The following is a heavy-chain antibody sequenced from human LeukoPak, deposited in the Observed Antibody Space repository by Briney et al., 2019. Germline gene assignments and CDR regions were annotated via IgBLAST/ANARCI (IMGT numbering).Heavy chain of an antibody. J-gene: IGHJ6*03. D-gene: IGHD2-2*01. Sequence: GASVKVSCKASGYTFTSYDINWVRQAPGQGLEWMGWINPNSGGTNYAQKFQGRVTMTRDTSISTAYMEPSRLRSDDTAVYYCARKSLGYCSSTSCYGSMDVWGKGTTVTVSS. V-gene: IGHV1-2*02. CDR3: ARKSLGYCSSTSCYGSMDV. CDR1: GYTFTSYD. CDR2: INPNSGGT.